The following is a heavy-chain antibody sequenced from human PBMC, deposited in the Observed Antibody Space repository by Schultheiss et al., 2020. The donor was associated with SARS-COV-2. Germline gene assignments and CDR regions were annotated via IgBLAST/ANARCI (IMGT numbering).Heavy chain of an antibody. CDR2: ISAYNGNT. CDR3: ARSPYQLPPGKYYYYYYMDV. D-gene: IGHD2-2*01. CDR1: GYTFTSYG. Sequence: ASVKVSCKASGYTFTSYGISWVRQAPGQGLEWMGWISAYNGNTNYAQKLQGRVTMTTDTSTSTAYMELRSLRSDDTAVYYCARSPYQLPPGKYYYYYYMDVWGKGTTVTV. J-gene: IGHJ6*03. V-gene: IGHV1-18*01.